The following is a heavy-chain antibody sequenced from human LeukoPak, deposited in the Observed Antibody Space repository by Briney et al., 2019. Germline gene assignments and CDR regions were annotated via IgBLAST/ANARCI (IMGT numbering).Heavy chain of an antibody. D-gene: IGHD3-10*01. J-gene: IGHJ5*02. V-gene: IGHV4-59*01. CDR3: ARDMRFGELYTSWFDP. CDR1: GGSISSYY. Sequence: SETLSLTCTVSGGSISSYYWSWIRQPPGKGLEWIGYIYYSGSTNYNPSLKSRVTISVDTSKNQFSLKLSSVTAADTAVYYCARDMRFGELYTSWFDPWGQGTLVTVSS. CDR2: IYYSGST.